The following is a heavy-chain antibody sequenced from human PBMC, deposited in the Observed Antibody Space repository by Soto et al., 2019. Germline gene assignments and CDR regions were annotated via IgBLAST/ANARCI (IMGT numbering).Heavy chain of an antibody. CDR3: AKGGWVREFSHGWFAP. CDR2: TYYRSKWYF. V-gene: IGHV6-1*01. J-gene: IGHJ5*02. D-gene: IGHD3-10*01. Sequence: SQTLSLTCDISWDSVSSNRAGWSWIRQSPSRGLEWLGRTYYRSKWYFDYAVSVKSRIVINPDTSKNQFSLQLNSVTPEDTVFYYGAKGGWVREFSHGWFAPWGQGILVTV. CDR1: WDSVSSNRAG.